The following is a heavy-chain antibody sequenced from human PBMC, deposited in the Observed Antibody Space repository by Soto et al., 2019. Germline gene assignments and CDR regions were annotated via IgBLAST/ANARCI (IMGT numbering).Heavy chain of an antibody. Sequence: QVQLVQSGAEVKKPGSSVKVSCTDSGGTCSNYPLGWVRQAPGQALEWMGGIIPIFGTVNYAQKFQGRVTITADEATGTDYMELSSLRSEDTAVYYCARGNHLWIQLWYFDLWGRGTLVTVSS. D-gene: IGHD5-18*01. CDR2: IIPIFGTV. CDR1: GGTCSNYP. CDR3: ARGNHLWIQLWYFDL. J-gene: IGHJ2*01. V-gene: IGHV1-69*12.